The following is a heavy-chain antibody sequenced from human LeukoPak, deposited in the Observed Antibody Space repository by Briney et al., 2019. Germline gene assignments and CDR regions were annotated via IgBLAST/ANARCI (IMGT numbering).Heavy chain of an antibody. Sequence: GGSLRLSCAASGFAFSDYYMSWIRQAPGKGREGVSYISSSSSYTNYADSVKGRFTISRDNAKNSLYLQMNSLRAEDTAVYYCARERIAAAGTPFDYWGQGTLVTVSS. CDR3: ARERIAAAGTPFDY. J-gene: IGHJ4*02. CDR2: ISSSSSYT. CDR1: GFAFSDYY. V-gene: IGHV3-11*06. D-gene: IGHD6-13*01.